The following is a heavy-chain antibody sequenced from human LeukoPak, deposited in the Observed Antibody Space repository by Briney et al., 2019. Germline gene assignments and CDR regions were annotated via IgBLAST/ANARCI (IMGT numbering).Heavy chain of an antibody. CDR3: ARMAVVRGWFDP. CDR2: INHSGST. D-gene: IGHD2-21*01. J-gene: IGHJ5*02. Sequence: SGTLSLTCAVYGGSFSGYYWSWIRQPPGKGLEWIGEINHSGSTNYNPSLKSRVTISVDTSKNQFSLKLSSVTAADTAVYYCARMAVVRGWFDPWGQGTLVTVSS. V-gene: IGHV4-34*01. CDR1: GGSFSGYY.